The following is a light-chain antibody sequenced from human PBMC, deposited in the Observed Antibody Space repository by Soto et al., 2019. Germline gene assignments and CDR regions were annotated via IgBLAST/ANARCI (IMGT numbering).Light chain of an antibody. Sequence: QPVLPQPPSASGTPGQRVTISCSGSSSNIGTYGVSWYQQFPGTAPRLLIYSDNQRPSGVPDRFSSSKSGASASLAISGLQSEDEAAVYCAAWDDSLNGCVFGTGTKVTVL. V-gene: IGLV1-44*01. CDR3: AAWDDSLNGCV. CDR2: SDN. J-gene: IGLJ1*01. CDR1: SSNIGTYG.